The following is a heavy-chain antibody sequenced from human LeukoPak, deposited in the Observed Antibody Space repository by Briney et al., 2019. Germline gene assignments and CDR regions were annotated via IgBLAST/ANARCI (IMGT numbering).Heavy chain of an antibody. D-gene: IGHD4-17*01. Sequence: SETLSPTCTVSGGSISSGGYYWSWIRQPPGKGLEWIGYIYHSGSTYYNPSLKSRVTISVDRSKNQFSLKLSSVTAADTAVYYCARRPFYGDYPYFDYWGQGTLVTVSS. CDR1: GGSISSGGYY. V-gene: IGHV4-30-2*01. J-gene: IGHJ4*02. CDR3: ARRPFYGDYPYFDY. CDR2: IYHSGST.